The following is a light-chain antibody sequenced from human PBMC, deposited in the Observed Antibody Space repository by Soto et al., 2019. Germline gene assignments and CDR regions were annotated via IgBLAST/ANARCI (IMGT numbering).Light chain of an antibody. V-gene: IGKV3-11*01. CDR3: QQRGNWPPGCT. CDR2: DTS. CDR1: QTVSRH. J-gene: IGKJ3*01. Sequence: EIVLTQSPATLSLSPGERATLSRRASQTVSRHLAWYQQKPGQAPRLLIYDTSNRATGIPARFSGSGSGTDFTLTISGLETEDFAVYYCQQRGNWPPGCTFGPGTTVDMK.